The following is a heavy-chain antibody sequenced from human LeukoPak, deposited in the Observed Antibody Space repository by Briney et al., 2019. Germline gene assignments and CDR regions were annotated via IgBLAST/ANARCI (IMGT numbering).Heavy chain of an antibody. V-gene: IGHV3-30*18. CDR3: AKDDGDYPGTFFDY. Sequence: GGSLRLSCAASGFTFSDYGMHWVRQAPGKGLEWATVISNEGRVQYYADSVKGRFTISRDNSENTLSLQMNSLRADDTAVYYCAKDDGDYPGTFFDYWGQGTLVTVSS. CDR2: ISNEGRVQ. CDR1: GFTFSDYG. J-gene: IGHJ4*02. D-gene: IGHD4-17*01.